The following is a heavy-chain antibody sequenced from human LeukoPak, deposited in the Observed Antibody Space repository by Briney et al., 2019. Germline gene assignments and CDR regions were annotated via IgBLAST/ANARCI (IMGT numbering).Heavy chain of an antibody. Sequence: GASVKVPCKASGYTFINYYMHWVRQAPGQGLEWMGIINPSGGSTSYAQNFQGRVTMTRDTSTSTVYMDLSSLRSEDTAVYYCARGSTGTTFDYWGQGTLVTVSS. CDR1: GYTFINYY. J-gene: IGHJ4*02. CDR2: INPSGGST. D-gene: IGHD1-7*01. V-gene: IGHV1-46*03. CDR3: ARGSTGTTFDY.